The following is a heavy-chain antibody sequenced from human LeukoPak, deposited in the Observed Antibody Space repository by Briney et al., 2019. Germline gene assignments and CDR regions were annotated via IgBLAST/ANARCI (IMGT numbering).Heavy chain of an antibody. Sequence: TGGSLRLSCAASGFTFSSYGMHWVRQAPGKGLEWVAFIRYDGSNKYYADSVKGRFTISRDNSKNTLYLQMNSLRAEDTAVYYCAKTRPYYYDSSGYYYADYFDYWGQGTLVTVSS. J-gene: IGHJ4*02. D-gene: IGHD3-22*01. CDR2: IRYDGSNK. V-gene: IGHV3-30*02. CDR3: AKTRPYYYDSSGYYYADYFDY. CDR1: GFTFSSYG.